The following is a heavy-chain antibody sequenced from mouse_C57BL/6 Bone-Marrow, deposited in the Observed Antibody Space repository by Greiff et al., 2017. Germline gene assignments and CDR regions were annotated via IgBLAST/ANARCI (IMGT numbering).Heavy chain of an antibody. Sequence: VQLQQSGAELVRPGASVTLSCKASGYTFTDYEMHWVKQTPVHGLEWIGAIDPETGGTAYNQKFKGKAILTADKSSSTAYMELRSLASEDSAVYYCTRCEAYGDLAWFAYWGQGTLVTVSA. CDR2: IDPETGGT. V-gene: IGHV1-15*01. J-gene: IGHJ3*01. CDR1: GYTFTDYE. D-gene: IGHD1-1*01. CDR3: TRCEAYGDLAWFAY.